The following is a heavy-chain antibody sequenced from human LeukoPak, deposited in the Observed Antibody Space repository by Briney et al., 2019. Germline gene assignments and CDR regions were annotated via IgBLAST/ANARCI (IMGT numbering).Heavy chain of an antibody. J-gene: IGHJ6*02. CDR3: ARAPEEQTAYYYGMDV. CDR1: GFTFSSYA. CDR2: ISYDGSNK. Sequence: PGGSLRLSCAASGFTFSSYAMHWVRQAPGKGLEWVAVISYDGSNKYYADSVKGRFTISRDNSKNTLYLQMNSLRAEDTAVYYCARAPEEQTAYYYGMDVWGQGTTVTVSS. D-gene: IGHD1-14*01. V-gene: IGHV3-30-3*01.